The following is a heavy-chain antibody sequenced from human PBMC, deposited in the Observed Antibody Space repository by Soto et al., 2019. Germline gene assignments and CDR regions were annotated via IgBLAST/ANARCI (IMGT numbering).Heavy chain of an antibody. CDR1: GYSFTSYW. CDR2: IDPSDSYT. V-gene: IGHV5-10-1*01. CDR3: ASPGILYSSGWYVY. J-gene: IGHJ4*02. Sequence: GESLKISCKGSGYSFTSYWISWVRQMPGKGLEWMGRIDPSDSYTNYSPSFQGHVTISADKSISTAYLQWSSLKALDTAMYYCASPGILYSSGWYVYWGQGTLVTVSS. D-gene: IGHD6-19*01.